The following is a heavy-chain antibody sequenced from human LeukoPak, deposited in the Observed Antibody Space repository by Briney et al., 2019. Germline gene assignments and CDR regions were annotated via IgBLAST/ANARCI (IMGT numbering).Heavy chain of an antibody. V-gene: IGHV1-18*01. D-gene: IGHD2-15*01. Sequence: ASVKVSCTASGYTFTSYGISWVRQAPGQGLEWMGWISAYNGNTNYAQKLQGRVTMTTDTSTSTAYMELRSLRSDDTAVYYCARGYCSGGSCYPGHYYFDYWGQGTLVTVSS. CDR1: GYTFTSYG. CDR3: ARGYCSGGSCYPGHYYFDY. J-gene: IGHJ4*02. CDR2: ISAYNGNT.